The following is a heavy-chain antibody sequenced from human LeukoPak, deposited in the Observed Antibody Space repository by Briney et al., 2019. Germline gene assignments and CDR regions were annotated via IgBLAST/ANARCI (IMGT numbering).Heavy chain of an antibody. V-gene: IGHV1-69*05. CDR2: IIPIFGTA. Sequence: SXXVSCKASGGTFSSYAISWVRQAPGQGLEWMGRIIPIFGTANYAQKFQGRVTITTDESTSTAYMELSSLRSEDTAVYYCATDIWFRNFWGQGTLVTVSS. J-gene: IGHJ4*02. CDR1: GGTFSSYA. D-gene: IGHD3-10*01. CDR3: ATDIWFRNF.